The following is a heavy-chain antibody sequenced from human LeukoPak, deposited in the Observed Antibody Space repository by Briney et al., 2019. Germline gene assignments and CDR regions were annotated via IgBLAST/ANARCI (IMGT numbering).Heavy chain of an antibody. D-gene: IGHD4-17*01. CDR1: ASTFSNYA. CDR3: ATPPTVTRNY. V-gene: IGHV3-23*01. Sequence: GGSLRLSCAASASTFSNYAMSWVRQAPGKGLEWVSSISGSGGRTYHADSVKGRFTISRDNSKNTLYLQMNSLRAEDTAVYYCATPPTVTRNYWGQGILVTVSS. J-gene: IGHJ4*02. CDR2: ISGSGGRT.